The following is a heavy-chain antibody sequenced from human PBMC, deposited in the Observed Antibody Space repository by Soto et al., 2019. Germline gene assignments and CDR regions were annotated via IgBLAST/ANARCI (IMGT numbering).Heavy chain of an antibody. D-gene: IGHD3-22*01. V-gene: IGHV3-33*01. J-gene: IGHJ4*02. Sequence: GGSLRLSCAASGFTFSSYGMHWVRQAPGKGLEWVAVIWYDGSNKYYADSVKGRFTISRDNSKNTLYLQMNSLRAEDTAVYYCARDHSNYDSSGYYQRNEGLDYWGQGTLVTVSS. CDR2: IWYDGSNK. CDR1: GFTFSSYG. CDR3: ARDHSNYDSSGYYQRNEGLDY.